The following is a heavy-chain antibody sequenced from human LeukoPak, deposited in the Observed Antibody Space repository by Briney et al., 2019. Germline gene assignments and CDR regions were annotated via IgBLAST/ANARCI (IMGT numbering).Heavy chain of an antibody. CDR3: ARDSKAAGLYYYYYYMDV. Sequence: GGSLRLSCAASGFTVSSNYMSWVRQAPGKGLEWVSVIYSGGRTYYADSVKGRFTISRDNSKNTLYLQMNSLRAEDTAVYYCARDSKAAGLYYYYYYMDVWGKGTTVTVSS. CDR2: IYSGGRT. V-gene: IGHV3-66*02. D-gene: IGHD6-13*01. CDR1: GFTVSSNY. J-gene: IGHJ6*03.